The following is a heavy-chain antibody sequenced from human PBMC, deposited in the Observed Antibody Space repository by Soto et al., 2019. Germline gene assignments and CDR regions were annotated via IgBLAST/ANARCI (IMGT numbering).Heavy chain of an antibody. CDR1: GFTFSSYS. D-gene: IGHD2-15*01. J-gene: IGHJ4*02. CDR3: ARGHSPPDY. Sequence: EVQLVESGGGLVKPGGSLRLSCAASGFTFSSYSMNWVRQAPGKGLEWVSSISMSSSYIYYADTVKGRSTTSRDNDTNPLYLQTNSRSAEGTAVYYCARGHSPPDYWGQGTLVTVSS. CDR2: ISMSSSYI. V-gene: IGHV3-21*06.